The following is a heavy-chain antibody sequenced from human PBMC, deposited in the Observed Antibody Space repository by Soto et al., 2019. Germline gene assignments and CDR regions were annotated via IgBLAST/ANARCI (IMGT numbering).Heavy chain of an antibody. CDR1: TFTFKLYA. V-gene: IGHV3-23*01. Sequence: GGSLRLSCVASTFTFKLYAMTWVRQAPGKGLEWVSGISGSGGSTYYTDSVKGRFTISRDNSKNTLYLQMNSLRVEDTAVYYCAKVIAGPTPPFDYWGQGTLVTVSS. J-gene: IGHJ4*02. CDR2: ISGSGGST. CDR3: AKVIAGPTPPFDY. D-gene: IGHD6-13*01.